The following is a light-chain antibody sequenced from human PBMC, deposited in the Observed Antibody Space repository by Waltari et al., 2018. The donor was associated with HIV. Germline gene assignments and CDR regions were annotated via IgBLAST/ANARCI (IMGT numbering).Light chain of an antibody. CDR2: EVS. J-gene: IGLJ2*01. Sequence: QSALTQPASVSGSPGQSITISCTGTSSDVGNYNYVSWYQQHPGKAPKLMIYEVSNRPSGVSNRFSGSKSCNTASLTISGLQAEDEADYCCSSYTSTKTSVVFGGGTKLTVL. V-gene: IGLV2-14*01. CDR3: SSYTSTKTSVV. CDR1: SSDVGNYNY.